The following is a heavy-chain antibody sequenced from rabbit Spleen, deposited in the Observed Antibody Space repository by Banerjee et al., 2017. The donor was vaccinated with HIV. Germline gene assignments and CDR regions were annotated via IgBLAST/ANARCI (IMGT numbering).Heavy chain of an antibody. CDR2: IDTGSSGFT. CDR1: GFSFSSSSY. CDR3: ARDTSTSFSTYGMDL. J-gene: IGHJ6*01. Sequence: QEQLVESGGGLVKPEGSLKLSCTASGFSFSSSSYMCWVRQAPGKGLEWIACIDTGSSGFTYYANWAKGRFTISKTSSTTVTLQMTSLTAADTATYFCARDTSTSFSTYGMDLWGQGTLVTVS. D-gene: IGHD1-1*01. V-gene: IGHV1S45*01.